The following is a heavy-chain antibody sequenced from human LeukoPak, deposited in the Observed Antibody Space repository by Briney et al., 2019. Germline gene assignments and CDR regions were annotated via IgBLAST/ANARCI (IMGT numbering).Heavy chain of an antibody. CDR3: ATGGKFDFWSGYHIDN. CDR2: ISYDGSNK. CDR1: GFTFSSNA. Sequence: GGSLRLSCEVSGFTFSSNAMHWVRQAPGKGLEWVAVISYDGSNKNFADSVTGRFTLSRDNSKHTLYLHMNSLRSDDTAMYYCATGGKFDFWSGYHIDNWGQGTLVTVSS. V-gene: IGHV3-30*04. J-gene: IGHJ4*02. D-gene: IGHD3-3*01.